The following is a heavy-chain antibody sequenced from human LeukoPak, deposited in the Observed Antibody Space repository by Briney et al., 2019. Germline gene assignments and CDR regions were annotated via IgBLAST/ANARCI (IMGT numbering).Heavy chain of an antibody. D-gene: IGHD3-9*01. CDR3: ARNYDVLTGYPYYFDH. Sequence: PGGSLRLSCAASGFTFSSYEMNWVRQAPGKGLEWVSYISSSGSTIHYADSVRGRFTISRDNAKNSLYLQMSSLTPEDTAVYYCARNYDVLTGYPYYFDHWGQGILVTVSS. V-gene: IGHV3-48*03. CDR2: ISSSGSTI. J-gene: IGHJ4*02. CDR1: GFTFSSYE.